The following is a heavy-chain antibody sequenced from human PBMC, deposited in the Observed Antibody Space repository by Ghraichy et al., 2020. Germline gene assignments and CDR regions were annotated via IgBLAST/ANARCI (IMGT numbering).Heavy chain of an antibody. CDR2: VDKSGSA. V-gene: IGHV4-59*08. CDR3: ARNRRLQFWFASPLFDY. Sequence: SETLSLTCTVSGDSISNAFWSWIRQSPGKGLEWIGYVDKSGSANYSPSLKSRLTISVDTSKNQFSLKLSSVTAADSAMYYCARNRRLQFWFASPLFDYWGQGYLVTVSS. D-gene: IGHD4-11*01. J-gene: IGHJ4*02. CDR1: GDSISNAF.